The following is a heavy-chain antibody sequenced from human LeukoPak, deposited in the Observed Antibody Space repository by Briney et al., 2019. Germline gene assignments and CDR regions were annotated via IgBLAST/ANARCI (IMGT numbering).Heavy chain of an antibody. V-gene: IGHV4-39*01. CDR2: ILYTGRT. D-gene: IGHD1-26*01. J-gene: IGHJ4*02. Sequence: PSETLSHTCTVSGDSISSSRFYWAWIRQPPGKGLEWIGSILYTGRTFYNPSLKSRVTISVDTSKNQFSLRLGSVTASDTAVYYCARRDVGATIDYWGQGTLVTVSS. CDR1: GDSISSSRFY. CDR3: ARRDVGATIDY.